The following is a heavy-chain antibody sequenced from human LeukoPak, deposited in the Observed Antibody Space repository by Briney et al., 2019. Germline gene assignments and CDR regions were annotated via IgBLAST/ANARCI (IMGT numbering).Heavy chain of an antibody. V-gene: IGHV4-61*02. CDR1: GGSISSGSYY. D-gene: IGHD3-22*01. CDR3: ARDYYYHNSGFFGY. J-gene: IGHJ4*02. CDR2: IYSSGST. Sequence: SETLSLTCTVSGGSISSGSYYWGWIRQPAGKGLEWIGRIYSSGSTNYNPSLKSRVTMSADTSKNQFSLRLSSLTAADTAVYFCARDYYYHNSGFFGYWGQGTLVTVSS.